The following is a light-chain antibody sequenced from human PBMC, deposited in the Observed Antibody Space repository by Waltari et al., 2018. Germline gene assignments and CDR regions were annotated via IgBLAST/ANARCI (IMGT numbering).Light chain of an antibody. CDR3: MQALQSPLT. Sequence: DIVMTQSPLSLPVTPGEPASIPCKSSRSLLHSSGYNYVDWYLQKPGQSPQLLLSLGSNRASGVPDRFSGSGSGTDFTLKISRVEAEDVGVYYCMQALQSPLTFGGGTKVEIK. J-gene: IGKJ4*01. CDR1: RSLLHSSGYNY. V-gene: IGKV2-28*01. CDR2: LGS.